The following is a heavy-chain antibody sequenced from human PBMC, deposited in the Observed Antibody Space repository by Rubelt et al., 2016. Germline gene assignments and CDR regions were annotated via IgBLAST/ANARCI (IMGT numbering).Heavy chain of an antibody. Sequence: ESGPGLVKPSETLSLTCTVSGGSISDYHWSWIRQPPGKGLEWIGYVHYTGSTNYNPSLESRVVISVDTSKKQFSLKVRSVTAADTAVYYCARTSGYNYDEAFDIWGQGTMVTVSS. CDR3: ARTSGYNYDEAFDI. D-gene: IGHD5-12*01. V-gene: IGHV4-59*08. CDR2: VHYTGST. J-gene: IGHJ3*02. CDR1: GGSISDYH.